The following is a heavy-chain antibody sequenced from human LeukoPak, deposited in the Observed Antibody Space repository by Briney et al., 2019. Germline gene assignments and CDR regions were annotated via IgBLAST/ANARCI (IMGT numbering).Heavy chain of an antibody. Sequence: GGSLRLSCAASGFTFSRYWLSWVRQPPGKGLEWVANIQQDGSEKNYVDSVKGRFTISRDNGKNSLYLQTNTLRAEDTAVYSCARPHLDHGDLFDYWGQGTLVTVSS. CDR2: IQQDGSEK. V-gene: IGHV3-7*01. J-gene: IGHJ4*02. D-gene: IGHD4-17*01. CDR1: GFTFSRYW. CDR3: ARPHLDHGDLFDY.